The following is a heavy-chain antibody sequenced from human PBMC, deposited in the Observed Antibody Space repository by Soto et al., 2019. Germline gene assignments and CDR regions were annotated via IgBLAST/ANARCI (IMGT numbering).Heavy chain of an antibody. CDR1: GYTFTGYY. CDR2: INPNSGGT. CDR3: ARVGYCSSTSCFFDY. D-gene: IGHD2-2*01. V-gene: IGHV1-2*02. Sequence: ASVKVSCKASGYTFTGYYMHWVRQAPGQGLEWMGWINPNSGGTNYAQKFQGRVTMTRDTSISTAYMELSRLRSDDTAVYYCARVGYCSSTSCFFDYWGQGTLVTVSS. J-gene: IGHJ4*02.